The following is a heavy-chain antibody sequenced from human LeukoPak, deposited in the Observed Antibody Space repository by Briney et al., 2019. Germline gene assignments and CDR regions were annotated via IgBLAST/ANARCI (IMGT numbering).Heavy chain of an antibody. CDR1: GGTFSSYA. CDR3: ARSIVVVPAATNWFDP. CDR2: IIPIFGTA. J-gene: IGHJ5*02. V-gene: IGHV1-69*13. Sequence: GASVTVSCKASGGTFSSYAISWVRQAPGQGLEWMGGIIPIFGTANYAQKFQGRVTITADESTSTAYMELSSLRSEDTAVYYCARSIVVVPAATNWFDPWGQGTLVTVSS. D-gene: IGHD2-2*01.